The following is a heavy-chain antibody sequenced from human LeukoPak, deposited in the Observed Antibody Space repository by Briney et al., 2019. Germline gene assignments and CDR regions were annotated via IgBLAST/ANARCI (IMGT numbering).Heavy chain of an antibody. Sequence: PGGSLRLSCAASGFAFSGYWMHWVRKAPGKGLVWVSRINHDGSATIYADSVKGRFTFSRDNAKNTLHLQMNSLRVDDTAIYCCVREGAHIAVVVNYFDYWGQGTLVTVSS. D-gene: IGHD3-22*01. CDR1: GFAFSGYW. CDR3: VREGAHIAVVVNYFDY. V-gene: IGHV3-74*01. CDR2: INHDGSAT. J-gene: IGHJ4*02.